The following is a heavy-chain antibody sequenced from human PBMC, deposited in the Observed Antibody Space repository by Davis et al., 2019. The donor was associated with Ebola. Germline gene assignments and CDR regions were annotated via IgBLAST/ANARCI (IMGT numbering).Heavy chain of an antibody. J-gene: IGHJ4*02. CDR1: GGSISSSNW. CDR2: IYHSGST. Sequence: PSETLSLTCAVSGGSISSSNWWSWVRQPPGKGLEWIGEIYHSGSTNYNPSLKSRVTISVDKSKNQFSLKLSSVTAADTAVYYCARARGAVAGNIDYWGQGTLVTVSS. V-gene: IGHV4-4*02. CDR3: ARARGAVAGNIDY. D-gene: IGHD6-19*01.